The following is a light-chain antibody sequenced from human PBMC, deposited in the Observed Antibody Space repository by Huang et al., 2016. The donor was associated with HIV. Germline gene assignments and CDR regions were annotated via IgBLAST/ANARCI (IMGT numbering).Light chain of an antibody. CDR3: QQYNTWPPMYT. J-gene: IGKJ2*01. CDR1: QSVGSD. CDR2: GAS. V-gene: IGKV3-15*01. Sequence: EVVMTQSPATLSVSPGERATLSCRASQSVGSDLAWYQHKPGQAPRLLIPGASARATGVAARFSGSGSGTEFTLTISRLQSEDFAVYYCQQYNTWPPMYTFGQGTKLEIK.